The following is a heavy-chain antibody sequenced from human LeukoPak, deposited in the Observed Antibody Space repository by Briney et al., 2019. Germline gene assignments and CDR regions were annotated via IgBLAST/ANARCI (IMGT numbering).Heavy chain of an antibody. CDR1: GFTFSSYN. Sequence: GGSLRLSCAASGFTFSSYNMNWVRQAPGKGPEWVSSITSSSSYIYYADSVKGRFTISRDNAKNSLYLQMDSLRVEDTAVYYCARSGNTGRNWYFDLWGRGTLVTVSS. V-gene: IGHV3-21*06. CDR2: ITSSSSYI. D-gene: IGHD3-10*01. J-gene: IGHJ2*01. CDR3: ARSGNTGRNWYFDL.